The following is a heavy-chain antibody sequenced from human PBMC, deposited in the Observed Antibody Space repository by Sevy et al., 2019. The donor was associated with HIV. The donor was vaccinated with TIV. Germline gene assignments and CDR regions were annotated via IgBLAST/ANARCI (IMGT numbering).Heavy chain of an antibody. J-gene: IGHJ6*02. V-gene: IGHV3-23*01. CDR3: SLRGYSGYDWGYYYYYGMDV. CDR2: ISGSGGSK. Sequence: GGSLRLSCAASGFTFSSYAMSWVRQAPGKGLEWVSAISGSGGSKYYADSVKGRFTISRDNSKNTLYLQMNSLRAEDTAVYYCSLRGYSGYDWGYYYYYGMDVWGQGTTVTVSS. CDR1: GFTFSSYA. D-gene: IGHD5-12*01.